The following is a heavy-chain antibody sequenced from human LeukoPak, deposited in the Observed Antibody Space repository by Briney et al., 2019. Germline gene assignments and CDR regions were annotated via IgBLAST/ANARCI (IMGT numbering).Heavy chain of an antibody. CDR2: INAGNGNT. Sequence: ASVKVSCKASGYTFTSYAMHWVRQAPGQRLEWMGWINAGNGNTKYSQKFQGRVTITRDTSASTAYMKLSSLRSEDTAVYYCARGVVGSSSWQFDYWGQGTLVTVSS. J-gene: IGHJ4*02. V-gene: IGHV1-3*01. CDR1: GYTFTSYA. D-gene: IGHD6-13*01. CDR3: ARGVVGSSSWQFDY.